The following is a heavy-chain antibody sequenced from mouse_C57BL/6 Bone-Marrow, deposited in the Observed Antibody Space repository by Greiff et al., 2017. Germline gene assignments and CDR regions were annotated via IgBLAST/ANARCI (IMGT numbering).Heavy chain of an antibody. D-gene: IGHD2-13*01. CDR3: ARELGDSY. V-gene: IGHV1-82*01. CDR2: LYPGDGDP. J-gene: IGHJ2*01. Sequence: VQLQESGPELVKPGASVKISCKASGYAFSSSWLNCVKQRPGKGLEWLGRLYPGDGDPPYNGKFKGKATLTADKSSSTAYLQLSSLTSDEAAVYFCARELGDSYWGQGTTLTVSS. CDR1: GYAFSSSW.